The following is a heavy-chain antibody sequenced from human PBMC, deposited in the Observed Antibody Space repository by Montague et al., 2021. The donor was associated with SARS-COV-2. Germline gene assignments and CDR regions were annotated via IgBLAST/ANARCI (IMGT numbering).Heavy chain of an antibody. CDR2: TLYRTTFYH. V-gene: IGHV6-1*01. D-gene: IGHD7-27*01. Sequence: CAISGDSVASRTATWYWIRQAPSTGLEWLGRTLYRTTFYHDYAPSAKSRIIINADTSKNQFSLQLSSVTPDDTAVYYCARDSELGNEALDIWGRGTMVTVSS. CDR3: ARDSELGNEALDI. CDR1: GDSVASRTAT. J-gene: IGHJ3*02.